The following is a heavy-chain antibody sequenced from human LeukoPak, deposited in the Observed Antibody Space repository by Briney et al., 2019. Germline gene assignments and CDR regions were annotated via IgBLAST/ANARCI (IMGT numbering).Heavy chain of an antibody. CDR1: VVTFSSYV. D-gene: IGHD6-19*01. CDR2: IGGSGGST. CDR3: ATGRSDSGWSSFDY. Sequence: GGSLRLSCAASVVTFSSYVMSSGPRAPGKGLEWVSGIGGSGGSTYYADSVKGRFTISRDNSRNTLYLQMNSQRAADTAIYYCATGRSDSGWSSFDYWGQGTLVTVSS. J-gene: IGHJ4*02. V-gene: IGHV3-23*01.